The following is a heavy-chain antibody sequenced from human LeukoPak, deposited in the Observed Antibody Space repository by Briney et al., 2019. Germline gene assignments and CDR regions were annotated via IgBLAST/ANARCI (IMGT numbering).Heavy chain of an antibody. CDR3: ASPGCYASGTYGHYFDY. V-gene: IGHV4-39*01. J-gene: IGHJ4*02. CDR1: GDSISRSSFY. Sequence: PSETLSLTCTVSGDSISRSSFYWGWIRQPPGKGLEWIGSIYYSGSTYYNPSLKSRVIISVDTSKNQFSLKLSSVTAADTAVRYCASPGCYASGTYGHYFDYWGQGTLVTVSS. D-gene: IGHD3-10*01. CDR2: IYYSGST.